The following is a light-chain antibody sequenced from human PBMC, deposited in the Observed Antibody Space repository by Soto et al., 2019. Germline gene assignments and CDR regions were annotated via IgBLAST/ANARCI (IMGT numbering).Light chain of an antibody. CDR3: QQYSSSPTWT. J-gene: IGKJ1*01. CDR1: QSVSSSY. Sequence: EIVLTQSPGTLSLSPGERATLSCRASQSVSSSYLAWYQQKPGQAPRLLIYGASTWATGIPDRFSGSGSGTDFTLTISRLEPEDSAVYYCQQYSSSPTWTFGQGTKVDIK. V-gene: IGKV3-20*01. CDR2: GAS.